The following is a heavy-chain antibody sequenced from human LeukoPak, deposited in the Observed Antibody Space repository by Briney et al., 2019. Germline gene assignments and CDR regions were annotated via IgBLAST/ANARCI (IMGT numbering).Heavy chain of an antibody. CDR1: GGSISSYY. J-gene: IGHJ4*02. D-gene: IGHD1-7*01. Sequence: SETLSLTCTVSGGSISSYYWSWIRQPPGKGLEWIGYIYYSGSTNYNPSLKSRVTISVDTSKNQFSLKLSSVTAADTAVYYCARGNGITGTILVDWGQGTLVTVSS. CDR3: ARGNGITGTILVD. V-gene: IGHV4-59*01. CDR2: IYYSGST.